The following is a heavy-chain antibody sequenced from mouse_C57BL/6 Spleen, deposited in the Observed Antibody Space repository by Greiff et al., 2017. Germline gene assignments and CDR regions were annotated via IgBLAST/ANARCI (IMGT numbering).Heavy chain of an antibody. Sequence: EVQLVESGGGLVQPGGSMKLSCVASGFTFSNYWMNWVRQSPEKGLEWVAQIRLKSDNYATHYAESVKGRFTISRDDSKSSVYLQMNNLRAEDTGIYYCTEGTTAVFDVWGTGTTVTVSS. CDR3: TEGTTAVFDV. CDR1: GFTFSNYW. J-gene: IGHJ1*03. V-gene: IGHV6-3*01. CDR2: IRLKSDNYAT. D-gene: IGHD1-2*01.